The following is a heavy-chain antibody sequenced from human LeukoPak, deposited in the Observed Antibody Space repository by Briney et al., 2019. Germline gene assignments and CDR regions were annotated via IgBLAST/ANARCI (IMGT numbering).Heavy chain of an antibody. CDR3: ARGPLPITMIALGYFDY. D-gene: IGHD3-22*01. J-gene: IGHJ4*02. CDR1: GFTFTNYA. CDR2: ISDSGGST. Sequence: SGGSLRLSCAASGFTFTNYAMSWVRQAPGKGLEWVSTISDSGGSTYYADSVKGRFTISRDNSNNTLYLQMNSLRAEDTAVYYCARGPLPITMIALGYFDYWGQGTLVTVSS. V-gene: IGHV3-23*01.